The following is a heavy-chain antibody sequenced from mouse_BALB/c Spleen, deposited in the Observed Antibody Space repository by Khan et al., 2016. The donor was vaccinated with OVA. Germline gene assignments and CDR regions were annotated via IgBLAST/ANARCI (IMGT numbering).Heavy chain of an antibody. CDR2: ISSGGDYT. V-gene: IGHV5-6*01. J-gene: IGHJ3*01. CDR1: GFTFSSYS. D-gene: IGHD4-1*01. CDR3: ASLLTGSFAY. Sequence: EVELVESGGDLVKPGGSLKLSCAASGFTFSSYSMSWVRQTPDKRLEWVATISSGGDYTYYPDNVKGRFTISRDNAKNTLYLQMSSLKSEDTAMYYCASLLTGSFAYWGQGTLVTVSA.